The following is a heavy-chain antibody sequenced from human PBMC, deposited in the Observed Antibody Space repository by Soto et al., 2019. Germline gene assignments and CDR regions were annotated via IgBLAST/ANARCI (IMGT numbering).Heavy chain of an antibody. CDR2: INSDGSST. V-gene: IGHV3-74*01. D-gene: IGHD3-10*01. CDR1: GFTFSSYW. CDR3: ARKVTMVRVYYYYYGMDV. J-gene: IGHJ6*02. Sequence: GGSLRLSCAASGFTFSSYWMHWVRQAPGKGLVWVSRINSDGSSTSYADSVKGRFTISRDNAKNTLYLQMNSLRAEDTAVYYCARKVTMVRVYYYYYGMDVWGQGTTVTVSS.